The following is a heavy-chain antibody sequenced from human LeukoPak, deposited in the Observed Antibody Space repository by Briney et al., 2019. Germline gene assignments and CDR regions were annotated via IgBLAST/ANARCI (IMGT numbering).Heavy chain of an antibody. D-gene: IGHD1-26*01. CDR2: ISYTGTYI. Sequence: NPGGSLRLSCAASAFSLNAYSMNWVRQAPGKGLEWVSSISYTGTYIYYADSVKGRFTISRDNAQNSLYLQMNSLRAEDTAIYYCVRDRGTYRPIDYWGQGTLVTVSS. CDR1: AFSLNAYS. CDR3: VRDRGTYRPIDY. V-gene: IGHV3-21*04. J-gene: IGHJ4*02.